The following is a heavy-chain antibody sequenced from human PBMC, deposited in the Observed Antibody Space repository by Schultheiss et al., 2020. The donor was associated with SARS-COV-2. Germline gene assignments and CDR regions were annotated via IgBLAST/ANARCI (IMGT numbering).Heavy chain of an antibody. D-gene: IGHD2-15*01. Sequence: GGSLRLSCAASGFTFSSYGMHWVRQAPGKGLEWVAVISYDGSNKYYADSVKGRFTISRDNSKNTLYLQMNSLKTEDTAVYYCTTIDVVVAATPDYWGQGTLVTVSS. CDR3: TTIDVVVAATPDY. CDR2: ISYDGSNK. CDR1: GFTFSSYG. V-gene: IGHV3-30*12. J-gene: IGHJ4*02.